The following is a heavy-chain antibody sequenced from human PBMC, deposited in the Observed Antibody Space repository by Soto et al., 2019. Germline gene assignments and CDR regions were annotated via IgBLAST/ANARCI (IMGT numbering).Heavy chain of an antibody. J-gene: IGHJ4*02. V-gene: IGHV2-5*02. D-gene: IGHD3-9*01. CDR2: IFWDDDK. CDR1: GFSLSTSGVG. CDR3: AHSPPYDILTGSLNYLDY. Sequence: QITLKESGPTLVKPTQTLTLTCTFSGFSLSTSGVGVGWIRQPPGKALEWLALIFWDDDKRYSPSLKNRLTITKDSSKNHVVLTMTNMDPVDTATYYCAHSPPYDILTGSLNYLDYWGQGTLVTVSS.